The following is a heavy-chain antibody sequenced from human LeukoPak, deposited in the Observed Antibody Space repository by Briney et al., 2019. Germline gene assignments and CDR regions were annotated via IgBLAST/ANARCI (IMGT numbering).Heavy chain of an antibody. V-gene: IGHV1-46*01. CDR3: ARDVGASFDY. Sequence: ASVKVSCKASGYTFTSYNMHWVRQAPGQGPEWMGIINPSGGSTNYAQKFQGRVTMTRDTSISTAYMELSRLRSDDTAVYYCARDVGASFDYWGQGTLVTVSS. CDR1: GYTFTSYN. CDR2: INPSGGST. J-gene: IGHJ4*02. D-gene: IGHD1-26*01.